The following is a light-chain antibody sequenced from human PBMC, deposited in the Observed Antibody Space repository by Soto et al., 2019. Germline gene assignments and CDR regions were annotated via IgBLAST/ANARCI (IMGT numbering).Light chain of an antibody. CDR2: LGS. CDR3: QQHGSSPWM. Sequence: DIVMTQSPLSLPVTPGEPASISCRSSQSLLHSNGYNYLDWYLQKPGQSPQLLIYLGSNRASGVPDRFSGSGSGTDFTLKISRVEAEDVGVYYCQQHGSSPWMFGQGTKVDIK. CDR1: QSLLHSNGYNY. J-gene: IGKJ1*01. V-gene: IGKV2-28*01.